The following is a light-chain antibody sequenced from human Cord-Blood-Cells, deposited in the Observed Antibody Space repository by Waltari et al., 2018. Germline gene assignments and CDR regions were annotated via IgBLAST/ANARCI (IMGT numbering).Light chain of an antibody. J-gene: IGLJ1*01. CDR2: QDS. CDR3: QAWDSSTYV. V-gene: IGLV3-1*01. Sequence: SYELTQPPSVSVSPGPTARITCSGDQLGDKYACWYQQKPCQSPVLVIYQDSKRPSGIPERFSGSNSGNTATLTISGTQAMDEADYYCQAWDSSTYVFGTGTKVTVL. CDR1: QLGDKY.